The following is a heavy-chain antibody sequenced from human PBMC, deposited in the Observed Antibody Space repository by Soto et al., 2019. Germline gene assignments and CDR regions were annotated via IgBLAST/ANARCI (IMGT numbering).Heavy chain of an antibody. Sequence: GESLKISCKGSGYSFTSYWIGWVRQMPGKGLEWMGIIYPGDSDTRYSPSFQGQVTISADKSISTAYLQWSSLKASDTAMYYCARNGNVGIAARHTKVYYYYGMDVWGQGTTVTVSS. CDR2: IYPGDSDT. D-gene: IGHD6-6*01. CDR3: ARNGNVGIAARHTKVYYYYGMDV. J-gene: IGHJ6*02. CDR1: GYSFTSYW. V-gene: IGHV5-51*01.